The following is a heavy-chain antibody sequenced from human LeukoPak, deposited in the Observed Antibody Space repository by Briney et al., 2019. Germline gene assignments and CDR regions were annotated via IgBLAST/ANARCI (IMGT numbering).Heavy chain of an antibody. J-gene: IGHJ5*01. CDR3: GKDILSYDYNQLPAATDS. Sequence: GGSLRLSCAASGFTFSSYAVSWVRQAPGKGLEWVSAISNSGANVYYADSVKGRFTVFRDNSKNMRYLQMNSLRAEDTALYYCGKDILSYDYNQLPAATDSWGQGTLVTVSS. V-gene: IGHV3-23*01. CDR2: ISNSGANV. D-gene: IGHD5-18*01. CDR1: GFTFSSYA.